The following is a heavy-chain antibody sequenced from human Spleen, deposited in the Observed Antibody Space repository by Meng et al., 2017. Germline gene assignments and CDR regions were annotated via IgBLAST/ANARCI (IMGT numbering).Heavy chain of an antibody. CDR3: AREDRDEYSSSSVALGYYFDY. J-gene: IGHJ4*02. D-gene: IGHD6-6*01. CDR2: IIPIFGTA. Sequence: SVKVSCKASGGTFSSYAISWVRQAPGQGLEWMGGIIPIFGTANYAQKFQGRVTITADKSTSTAYMELSSLRSEDTAVYYCAREDRDEYSSSSVALGYYFDYWGQGTLVTVSS. CDR1: GGTFSSYA. V-gene: IGHV1-69*06.